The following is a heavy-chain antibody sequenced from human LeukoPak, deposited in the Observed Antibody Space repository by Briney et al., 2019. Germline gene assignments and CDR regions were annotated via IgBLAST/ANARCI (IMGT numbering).Heavy chain of an antibody. J-gene: IGHJ4*02. CDR2: ISGGGGTT. CDR1: GFTFTNYA. D-gene: IGHD3-22*01. V-gene: IGHV3-23*01. Sequence: GGSLRLSCAASGFTFTNYAMNWVRQAPGKGLEWVSDISGGGGTTYYADSVKGRFTISGDNAKNTLYLQMTSLRAEDTAVYYCARGDSSGYFGVVDYWGQGTLVTVSS. CDR3: ARGDSSGYFGVVDY.